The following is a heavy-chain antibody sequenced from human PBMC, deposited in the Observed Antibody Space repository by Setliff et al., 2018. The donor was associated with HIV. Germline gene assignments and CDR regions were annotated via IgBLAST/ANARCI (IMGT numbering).Heavy chain of an antibody. D-gene: IGHD3-16*01. CDR1: GGSIRTGAYY. Sequence: PSETLSLTCTVSGGSIRTGAYYWGWIRQPPGKGLEWIESIYYDGRTFYKPSLKSRLTISVDTSKNQFSLSLNSVTAADPAVYFCARGGAVSADFDSWGQGTLVTVSS. CDR2: IYYDGRT. J-gene: IGHJ5*01. V-gene: IGHV4-39*07. CDR3: ARGGAVSADFDS.